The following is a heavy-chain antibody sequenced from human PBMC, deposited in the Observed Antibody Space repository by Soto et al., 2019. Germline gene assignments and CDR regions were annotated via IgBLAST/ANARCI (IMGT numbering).Heavy chain of an antibody. J-gene: IGHJ6*02. CDR1: GFTFTSSA. D-gene: IGHD5-18*01. V-gene: IGHV1-58*01. Sequence: QMQLVQSGPEVKKPGTSVKVSCKASGFTFTSSAVQWVRQARGQRLEWIGWIVVGSGNTNYAQKFQERVTITRDMSTSTAYMELSSLRSEDTAVYYCAAERGYEGYYYCGMDVWGQGTTVTVSS. CDR2: IVVGSGNT. CDR3: AAERGYEGYYYCGMDV.